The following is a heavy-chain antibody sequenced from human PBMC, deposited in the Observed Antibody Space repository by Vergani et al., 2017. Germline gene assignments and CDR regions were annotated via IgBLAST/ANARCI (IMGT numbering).Heavy chain of an antibody. V-gene: IGHV5-51*01. CDR1: EYSFGNYW. CDR2: IYPADSAT. CDR3: ARHTTYTDS. Sequence: EVELVQSGPEMRKPGESLKISCKGSEYSFGNYWIGWVRQMPGKGLWWMGIIYPADSATRYSPSFQGQVTISADKSISTAFLQWDSLKAADTALYYCARHTTYTDSWGQGTLVTVSS. D-gene: IGHD1-1*01. J-gene: IGHJ4*02.